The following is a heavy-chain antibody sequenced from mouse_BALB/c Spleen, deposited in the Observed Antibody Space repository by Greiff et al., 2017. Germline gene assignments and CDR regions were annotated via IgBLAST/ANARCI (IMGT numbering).Heavy chain of an antibody. V-gene: IGHV5-12-2*01. Sequence: EVKLMESGGGLVKPGGSLKLSCAASGFTFSSYTMSWVRQTPEKRLEWVAYISNGGGSTYYPDTVKGRFTISRDNAKNTLYLQMSSLKSEDTAMYYCASDGYFFAYWGQGTLVTVSA. CDR3: ASDGYFFAY. CDR1: GFTFSSYT. CDR2: ISNGGGST. J-gene: IGHJ3*01. D-gene: IGHD2-3*01.